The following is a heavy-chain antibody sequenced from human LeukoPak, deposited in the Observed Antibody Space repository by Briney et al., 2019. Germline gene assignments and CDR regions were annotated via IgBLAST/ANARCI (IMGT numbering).Heavy chain of an antibody. CDR1: GGSISSGGYY. CDR2: IYYSGST. D-gene: IGHD3-22*01. CDR3: ARDDYYDSSAVGAFDI. V-gene: IGHV4-31*03. Sequence: PSETLSLTCTVSGGSISSGGYYWSWIRQHPGKGLEWIGYIYYSGSTYYNPSLKSRVTISVDTSKNQFSLKLSSVTAADTAVYYCARDDYYDSSAVGAFDIWGQGTMVTASS. J-gene: IGHJ3*02.